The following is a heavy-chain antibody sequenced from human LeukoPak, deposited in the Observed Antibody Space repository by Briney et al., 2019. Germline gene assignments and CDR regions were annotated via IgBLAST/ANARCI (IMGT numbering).Heavy chain of an antibody. CDR2: ISGSGGST. CDR1: GFTFSSYG. CDR3: AKDSHYGSDAFDI. V-gene: IGHV3-23*01. Sequence: GGTLRLSCAASGFTFSSYGMSWVRQAPGKGLEWVSAISGSGGSTSYADSVKGRFTISRDNSKNTLYLQMSSLRAEDTAVYYCAKDSHYGSDAFDIWGQGTMVTVSS. J-gene: IGHJ3*02. D-gene: IGHD3-10*01.